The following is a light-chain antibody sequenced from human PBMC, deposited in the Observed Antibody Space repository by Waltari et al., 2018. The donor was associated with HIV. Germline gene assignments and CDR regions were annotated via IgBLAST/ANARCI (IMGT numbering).Light chain of an antibody. CDR2: DVT. CDR1: SSDVGAYKF. J-gene: IGLJ3*02. Sequence: QSALTQPRSVSGSPGQSVTISCTGTSSDVGAYKFVSWYQQHPGKAPKLLIYDVTTRPPGVPVLFSVSKSGNSASLFISGLQAGDEAHYFCCSYAGNYAWVFGGGTKLTVL. CDR3: CSYAGNYAWV. V-gene: IGLV2-11*01.